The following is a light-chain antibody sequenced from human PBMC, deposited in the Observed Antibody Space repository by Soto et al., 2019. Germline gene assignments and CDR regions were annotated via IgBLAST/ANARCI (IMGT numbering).Light chain of an antibody. J-gene: IGKJ5*01. CDR1: QSVSSSY. CDR3: QQRSNWPPT. Sequence: EIVLTQSPGTLSLSPGERATLSCRASQSVSSSYLAWYQQKPGQAPRLLIYDASNRATGIPARFSGSGSGTDFTLTISSLEPEDFAVYYCQQRSNWPPTFGQGTRREIK. CDR2: DAS. V-gene: IGKV3D-20*02.